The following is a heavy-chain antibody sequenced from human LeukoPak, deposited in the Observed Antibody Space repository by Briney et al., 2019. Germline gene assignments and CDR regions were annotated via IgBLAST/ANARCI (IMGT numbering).Heavy chain of an antibody. J-gene: IGHJ6*02. CDR3: ARFGVVEKLSYGMDV. CDR2: ISGSGGST. D-gene: IGHD3-3*01. Sequence: QPGGSLRLSCAASGFTFSSYAMSWVRQAPGKGLEWVSAISGSGGSTYYADSVKGRFTISRDNSKNTLYLQMNSLRDEDTAVYYCARFGVVEKLSYGMDVWGQGTTVTVSS. CDR1: GFTFSSYA. V-gene: IGHV3-23*01.